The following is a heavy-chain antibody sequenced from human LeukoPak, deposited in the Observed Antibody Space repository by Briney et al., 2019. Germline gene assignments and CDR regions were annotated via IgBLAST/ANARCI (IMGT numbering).Heavy chain of an antibody. CDR2: VWDDGSGQ. Sequence: GRSLRPSCAASGFTFSSYGMHWVRQAPGKGLEWVAVVWDDGSGQNYADSVKGRFTISRDNSKNMLYLQMNSLRAEDTAVYYCAKDQWNPDYWGQGTLVSVSS. CDR1: GFTFSSYG. J-gene: IGHJ4*02. CDR3: AKDQWNPDY. V-gene: IGHV3-33*06. D-gene: IGHD6-19*01.